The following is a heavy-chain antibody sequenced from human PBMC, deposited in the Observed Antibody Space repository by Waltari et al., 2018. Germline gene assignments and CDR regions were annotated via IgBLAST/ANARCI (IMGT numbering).Heavy chain of an antibody. V-gene: IGHV4-4*07. Sequence: QVQLQESGPGLVKPSETLSLTCTVSGGSISSYYWSWIRQPAGKGLEWIGRIYTSCSTTYNPSLNGRVTMSVDTSKNQFSLKLSSVTAADTAVYYCAREVLGSSWYRTSSHWFDPWGQGTLVTVSS. J-gene: IGHJ5*02. D-gene: IGHD6-13*01. CDR2: IYTSCST. CDR1: GGSISSYY. CDR3: AREVLGSSWYRTSSHWFDP.